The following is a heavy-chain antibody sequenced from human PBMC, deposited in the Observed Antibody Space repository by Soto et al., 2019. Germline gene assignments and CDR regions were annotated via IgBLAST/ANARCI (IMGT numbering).Heavy chain of an antibody. CDR3: GRGQTAIDV. J-gene: IGHJ6*02. V-gene: IGHV4-30-4*01. Sequence: LSLTCSVSGGTITRGDHFWSWVRQSPGKGLEWLGYIYYSGSTYYNPSLKGRVMMTIDTSKHQFSLNLSSVTAADTAVFYCGRGQTAIDVWGQGTTVTVSS. D-gene: IGHD5-18*01. CDR1: GGTITRGDHF. CDR2: IYYSGST.